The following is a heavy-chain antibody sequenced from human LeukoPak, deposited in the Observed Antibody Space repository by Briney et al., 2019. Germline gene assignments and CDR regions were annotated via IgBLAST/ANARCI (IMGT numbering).Heavy chain of an antibody. D-gene: IGHD6-13*01. Sequence: GGSLRLSCAVSGFTFSRYWMNWVRQAPGKGLEWVASIRQDGGEKSYVDSVKGRFTISRDNTKNSLYLQINSLRAEDTAVYYCARDGTAAGLYFDLWGQGTLVTVSS. CDR2: IRQDGGEK. J-gene: IGHJ4*01. CDR3: ARDGTAAGLYFDL. V-gene: IGHV3-7*01. CDR1: GFTFSRYW.